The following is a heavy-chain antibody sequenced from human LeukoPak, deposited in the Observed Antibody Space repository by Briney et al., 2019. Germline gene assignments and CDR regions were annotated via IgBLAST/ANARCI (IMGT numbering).Heavy chain of an antibody. CDR2: ICYSEST. D-gene: IGHD3-22*01. J-gene: IGHJ4*02. CDR3: ARLPDNYCDSSGYPYYFDY. Sequence: SETLSLTCSVSGGSISSSSYCGGWVRQPPGKGLEWIGNICYSESTYYNPSLKSRVTISVDTSKNQFSLKLSSVTAADTAVYYCARLPDNYCDSSGYPYYFDYWGQGTLVTVSS. CDR1: GGSISSSSYC. V-gene: IGHV4-39*01.